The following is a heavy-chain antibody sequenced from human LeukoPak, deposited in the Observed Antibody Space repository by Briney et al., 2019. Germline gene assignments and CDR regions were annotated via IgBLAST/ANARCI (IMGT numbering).Heavy chain of an antibody. Sequence: GGSLRLSCAASGFTFSAYGIHWVRQAPGKGLEWVAVISYDGIRKYYSDSGKGRFTISRDNSKNTLYLQMNSLRAEDTAVYYCAANGYSYGPEDYYFDYWGQGTLVTVSS. J-gene: IGHJ4*02. V-gene: IGHV3-30*03. CDR3: AANGYSYGPEDYYFDY. D-gene: IGHD5-18*01. CDR2: ISYDGIRK. CDR1: GFTFSAYG.